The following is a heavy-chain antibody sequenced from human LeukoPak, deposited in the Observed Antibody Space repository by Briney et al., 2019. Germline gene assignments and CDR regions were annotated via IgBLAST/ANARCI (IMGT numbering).Heavy chain of an antibody. J-gene: IGHJ4*02. Sequence: GRSLRLSCAASGFTFSSYGMHWVRQAPGKGLEWVAVISYDGSNKYYADSVKGRFTISRDNSKNTLYLQMNSLRAEDTAVYYCAKDGSTYFDYWAREPWSPSPQ. CDR2: ISYDGSNK. CDR3: AKDGSTYFDY. D-gene: IGHD6-13*01. V-gene: IGHV3-30*18. CDR1: GFTFSSYG.